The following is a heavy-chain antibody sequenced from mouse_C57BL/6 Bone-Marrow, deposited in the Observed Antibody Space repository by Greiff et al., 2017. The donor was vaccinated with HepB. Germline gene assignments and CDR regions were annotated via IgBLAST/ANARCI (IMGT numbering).Heavy chain of an antibody. CDR3: VSQSSILLRYFDY. CDR1: GFSFNTYA. CDR2: IRSKSNNYAT. J-gene: IGHJ2*01. Sequence: EVQLQESGGGLVQPKGSLKLSCAASGFSFNTYAMNWVRQAPGKGLEWVARIRSKSNNYATYYADSVKDRFTISRDDSESMLYLQMNNLKTEDTAMYYCVSQSSILLRYFDYWGQGTTLTVSS. D-gene: IGHD1-1*01. V-gene: IGHV10-1*01.